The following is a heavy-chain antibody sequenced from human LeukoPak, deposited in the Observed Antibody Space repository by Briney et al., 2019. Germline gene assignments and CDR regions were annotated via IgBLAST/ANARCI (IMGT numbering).Heavy chain of an antibody. CDR2: ISYDGSNK. CDR3: ARDDCSSTSCYVLYN. J-gene: IGHJ4*02. Sequence: GGSLRLSCAASGFTFSSYAMRWVRQAPGKGLEWVAVISYDGSNKYYADSVKGRFTISRDNSKNTLYLQMNSLRAEDTAVYYCARDDCSSTSCYVLYNWGQGTLVTVSS. D-gene: IGHD2-2*01. CDR1: GFTFSSYA. V-gene: IGHV3-30-3*01.